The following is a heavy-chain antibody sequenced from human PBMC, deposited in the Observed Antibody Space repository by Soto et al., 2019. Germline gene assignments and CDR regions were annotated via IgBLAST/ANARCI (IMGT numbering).Heavy chain of an antibody. CDR2: IWYDGSYS. D-gene: IGHD1-7*01. CDR3: ARDRQPQLLISGMDV. J-gene: IGHJ6*02. Sequence: QVQLVESGGGVVQPGRSLKLSCAASGFNFSLHGMHWVRQAPGKGLEGVAVIWYDGSYSYYGDSMKGRFIISRDNSTNALYLQTDSLRGEQTAVYYCARDRQPQLLISGMDVWGQGTRVTVSS. CDR1: GFNFSLHG. V-gene: IGHV3-33*01.